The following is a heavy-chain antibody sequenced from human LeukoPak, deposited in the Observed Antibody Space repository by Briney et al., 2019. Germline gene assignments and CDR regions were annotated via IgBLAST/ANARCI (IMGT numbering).Heavy chain of an antibody. CDR1: GGSISSSNW. V-gene: IGHV4-4*02. CDR2: IYHSGST. J-gene: IGHJ4*02. D-gene: IGHD2-21*01. CDR3: ARDHIDGQSRLWDFDY. Sequence: KTSETLSLTCAVSGGSISSSNWWSWVRQPPGKGLEWIGEIYHSGSTNYNPSLKSRVTISVDKSKNQFSLKLSSVTAADTAVYYCARDHIDGQSRLWDFDYWGQGTLVTVSS.